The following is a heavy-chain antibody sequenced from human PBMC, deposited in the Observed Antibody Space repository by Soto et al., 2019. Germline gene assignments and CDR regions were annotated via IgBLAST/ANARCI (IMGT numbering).Heavy chain of an antibody. Sequence: SETLSLTCAVYGGSFSGYYWSWIRQPPGKGLEWIGEINHSGSTNYNPSLKSRVTISVDTSKNQFSTKLSSVTAADTAVYYCARRGYYYLVWLDPWGQGTMVTVYS. CDR3: ARRGYYYLVWLDP. CDR2: INHSGST. J-gene: IGHJ5*02. CDR1: GGSFSGYY. V-gene: IGHV4-34*01. D-gene: IGHD3-22*01.